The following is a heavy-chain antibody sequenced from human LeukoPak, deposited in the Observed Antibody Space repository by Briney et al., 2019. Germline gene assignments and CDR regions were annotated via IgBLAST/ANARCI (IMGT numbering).Heavy chain of an antibody. Sequence: GGSLRLSCAASGFTFSSYSMNWVRQAPGKGLEWLSYISTSSTTIYYADSVKGQFTISRDNAKNSLYLQMNSLRAEDTAVYYCARGKGYFDWLYYFDYWGQGTLVTVSS. CDR2: ISTSSTTI. CDR1: GFTFSSYS. D-gene: IGHD3-9*01. J-gene: IGHJ4*02. V-gene: IGHV3-48*01. CDR3: ARGKGYFDWLYYFDY.